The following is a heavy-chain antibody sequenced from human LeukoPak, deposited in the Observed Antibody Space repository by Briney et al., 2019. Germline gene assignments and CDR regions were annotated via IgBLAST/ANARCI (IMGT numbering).Heavy chain of an antibody. Sequence: ASVKVSCKVSGHSLSDLSIHWVRQTPGKGLEWMGGFDIEDAETIYAQEFEGRVIMTEDTATETAYMELSSLKSEDTAVYYCVAEVIEVTMGDYWGQGTLVTVSS. D-gene: IGHD4-11*01. CDR2: FDIEDAET. V-gene: IGHV1-24*01. CDR1: GHSLSDLS. J-gene: IGHJ4*02. CDR3: VAEVIEVTMGDY.